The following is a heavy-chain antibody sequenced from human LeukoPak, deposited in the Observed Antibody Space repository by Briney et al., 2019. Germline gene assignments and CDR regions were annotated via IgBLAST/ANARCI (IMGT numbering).Heavy chain of an antibody. Sequence: GGSLRLSCAVSGFTFSSYTMTWVRQAPGKGLEWVASISTSSIYMYYADSVKGRFTVSRDNAKNSLYLQIDSLSAEDTALYYCARGPVSSSGFFAYWGQGTLVTVSS. D-gene: IGHD6-19*01. CDR3: ARGPVSSSGFFAY. V-gene: IGHV3-21*01. J-gene: IGHJ4*02. CDR2: ISTSSIYM. CDR1: GFTFSSYT.